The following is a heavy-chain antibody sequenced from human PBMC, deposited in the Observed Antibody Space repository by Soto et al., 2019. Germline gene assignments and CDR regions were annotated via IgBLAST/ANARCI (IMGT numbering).Heavy chain of an antibody. V-gene: IGHV3-23*01. Sequence: GGSLRLSCAASGFTFSSYAMSWVRQAPGKGLEWVSAISGSGGSTYCADSVKGRFTISRDNSKNTLYLQMNSLRAEDTAVYYCAKDLISRGVLDYWGQGTLVTVSS. D-gene: IGHD3-10*01. CDR2: ISGSGGST. CDR3: AKDLISRGVLDY. J-gene: IGHJ4*02. CDR1: GFTFSSYA.